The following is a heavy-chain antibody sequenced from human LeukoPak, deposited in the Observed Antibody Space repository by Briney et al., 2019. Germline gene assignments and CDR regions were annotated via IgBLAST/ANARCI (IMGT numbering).Heavy chain of an antibody. J-gene: IGHJ6*01. CDR2: INPSGGST. CDR3: ARDYSPLVHYYYGMDV. Sequence: GASVKVSCKASGYTFTSYYMHWVRQAPGQGLEWMGIINPSGGSTSYAQKFQGRVTRSRDTSTGTVYMELSSLRSEDTAVYYCARDYSPLVHYYYGMDVWGQGTTVTVAS. D-gene: IGHD6-6*01. V-gene: IGHV1-46*01. CDR1: GYTFTSYY.